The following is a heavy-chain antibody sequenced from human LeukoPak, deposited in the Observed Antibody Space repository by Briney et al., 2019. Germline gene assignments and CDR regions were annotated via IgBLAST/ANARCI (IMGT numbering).Heavy chain of an antibody. J-gene: IGHJ5*02. V-gene: IGHV1-69*05. CDR1: GGTFSSYA. CDR2: IIPIFGTA. CDR3: ARGHTPYDSSGYYDWFDP. D-gene: IGHD3-22*01. Sequence: SVKVSCKASGGTFSSYAISWVRQAPGQGLEWMGGIIPIFGTANYAQKFQGRVTITTDESTSTAYMELSSLRSEDTAVYYCARGHTPYDSSGYYDWFDPWGQGTLVTVSS.